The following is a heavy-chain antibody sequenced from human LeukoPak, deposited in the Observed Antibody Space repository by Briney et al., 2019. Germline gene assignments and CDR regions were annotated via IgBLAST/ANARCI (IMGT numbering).Heavy chain of an antibody. CDR2: IYYSGST. J-gene: IGHJ3*02. CDR3: ARVVAVAGPKGGFDI. V-gene: IGHV4-59*01. Sequence: SETLSLTCTVSGGSISSYYWSWIRQPPGKGLEWIGYIYYSGSTNYNPSLKSRVTISVDTSKNQFSLKLSSVTAADTAVYYCARVVAVAGPKGGFDIWGQGTMVTASS. CDR1: GGSISSYY. D-gene: IGHD6-19*01.